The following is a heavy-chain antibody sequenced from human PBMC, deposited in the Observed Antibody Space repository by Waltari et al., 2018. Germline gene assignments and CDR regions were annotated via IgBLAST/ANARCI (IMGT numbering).Heavy chain of an antibody. D-gene: IGHD1-20*01. Sequence: EVQLVESGGGLVQPGGSLRLSCAASGFTFSSYWMSWVRQAPGRGLEWVANIKQDGSEKDYVDSVKGRFTISRDNAKNSLYLQMNSLRAEDTAVYYCARDRYNWNYVDYWGQGTLVTVSS. V-gene: IGHV3-7*01. CDR2: IKQDGSEK. J-gene: IGHJ4*02. CDR1: GFTFSSYW. CDR3: ARDRYNWNYVDY.